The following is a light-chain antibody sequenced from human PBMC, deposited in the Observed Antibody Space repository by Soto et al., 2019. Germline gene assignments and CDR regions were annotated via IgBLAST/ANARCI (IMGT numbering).Light chain of an antibody. CDR1: SSDIGAYKF. J-gene: IGLJ2*01. CDR2: EVS. Sequence: QSALTQPPSASGSPGQSVAISCTGTSSDIGAYKFVSWYQQHPGKAPKLIIYEVSIRPSGVPDRFSGSKSGNTASMTVSGLLAEDEADYYCSLYAGTNSVVCGGGTKVTVL. V-gene: IGLV2-8*01. CDR3: SLYAGTNSVV.